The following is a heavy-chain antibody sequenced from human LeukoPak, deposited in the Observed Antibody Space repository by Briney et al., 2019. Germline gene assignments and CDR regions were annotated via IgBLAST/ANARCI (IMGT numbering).Heavy chain of an antibody. CDR1: AYTFIRCG. Sequence: ASVKVSCKASAYTFIRCGISWVRQAPGQGLEWMGWISDYSGKTNYAQKFQGRVTMTTDTSTSTAYMELRSLRSDDTAVYYCARGISQLDWFDHCSQGRLVTVSS. V-gene: IGHV1-18*01. CDR3: ARGISQLDWFDH. D-gene: IGHD6-6*01. J-gene: IGHJ5*02. CDR2: ISDYSGKT.